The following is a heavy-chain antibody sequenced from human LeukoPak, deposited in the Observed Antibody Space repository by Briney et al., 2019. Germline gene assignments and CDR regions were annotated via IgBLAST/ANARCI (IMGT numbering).Heavy chain of an antibody. CDR3: ARPQWLSHDAFGI. CDR1: GGSISSYY. V-gene: IGHV4-59*08. D-gene: IGHD6-19*01. CDR2: IHYSGST. J-gene: IGHJ3*02. Sequence: SETLSLTCTVSGGSISSYYWSWIRQPPGKGLEWIGYIHYSGSTNYNPSLKSRVTISVDTSKNQFSLKLSSVTAADTAVYYCARPQWLSHDAFGIWGQGTMVTVSS.